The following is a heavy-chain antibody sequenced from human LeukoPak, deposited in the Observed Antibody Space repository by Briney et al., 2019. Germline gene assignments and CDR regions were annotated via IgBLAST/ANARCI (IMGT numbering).Heavy chain of an antibody. V-gene: IGHV1-2*02. D-gene: IGHD3-3*01. CDR1: GYTFTDYY. CDR2: INPNSGGT. Sequence: ASVKVSCKASGYTFTDYYMHWVRQAPGQGLEWMGWINPNSGGTNYAQKFQGRVTMTRDTSISTAYMELSRLRSDDTAVYYCARITSFGSSRARRSSTFDYWGQGTLVTVSS. J-gene: IGHJ4*02. CDR3: ARITSFGSSRARRSSTFDY.